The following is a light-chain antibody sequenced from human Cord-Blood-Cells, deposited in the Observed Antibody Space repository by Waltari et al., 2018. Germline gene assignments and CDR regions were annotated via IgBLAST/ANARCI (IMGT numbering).Light chain of an antibody. V-gene: IGKV1-5*01. CDR1: QSISRW. CDR3: QQYNSYSWT. Sequence: DIQMPQSPSTLSASVGDRVTITCRASQSISRWLVWYQQKPGKDPKLLIYDASSLESGVPSRFSGSGSGTEFTLTISSLQPDDFATYYCQQYNSYSWTFGQGTKVEIK. J-gene: IGKJ1*01. CDR2: DAS.